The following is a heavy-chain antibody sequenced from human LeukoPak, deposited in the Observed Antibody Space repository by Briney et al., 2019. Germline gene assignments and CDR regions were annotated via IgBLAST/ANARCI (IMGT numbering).Heavy chain of an antibody. CDR2: ISYDGSNK. CDR3: ARSFYDFWSGSDLYYIDY. Sequence: GRSLRLSCAASGFTFSSYGMHWVRQAPGKGLEWVAVISYDGSNKYYADSVKGRFTISRDNAKNSLYLQMNSLRAEDTAVYYCARSFYDFWSGSDLYYIDYWGQGTLVTVSS. V-gene: IGHV3-30*03. D-gene: IGHD3-3*01. CDR1: GFTFSSYG. J-gene: IGHJ4*02.